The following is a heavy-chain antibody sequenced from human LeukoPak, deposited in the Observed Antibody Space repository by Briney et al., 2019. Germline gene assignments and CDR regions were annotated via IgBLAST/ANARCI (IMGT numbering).Heavy chain of an antibody. J-gene: IGHJ4*02. V-gene: IGHV5-51*01. Sequence: GESLKICCKVSGYIFTNYWMAGVRQMSGNGLEWMGIIYPGDSDTRHSPSFQGQVTISVDKSITTAYLQWSSLRASDTAMYYCARSPHTRRAELDYWGQGTLVTVSS. CDR3: ARSPHTRRAELDY. D-gene: IGHD1-1*01. CDR2: IYPGDSDT. CDR1: GYIFTNYW.